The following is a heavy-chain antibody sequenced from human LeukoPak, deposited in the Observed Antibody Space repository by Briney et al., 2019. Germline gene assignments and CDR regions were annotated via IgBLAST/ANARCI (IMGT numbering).Heavy chain of an antibody. Sequence: PGGSLRLSCAASGFTFSNYDMHWVRQAPGKGLEWVAVIWYDGSNKYYADSVKGRFTISRDNSKNTLYLQMNSLRAEDTAVYYCARSNPSYGLDYWGQGTLVTVSS. V-gene: IGHV3-33*01. CDR1: GFTFSNYD. D-gene: IGHD5-18*01. CDR2: IWYDGSNK. CDR3: ARSNPSYGLDY. J-gene: IGHJ4*02.